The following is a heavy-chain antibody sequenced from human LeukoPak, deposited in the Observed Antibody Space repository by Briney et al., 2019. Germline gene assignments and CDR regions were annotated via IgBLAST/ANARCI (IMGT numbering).Heavy chain of an antibody. CDR2: IYTICTT. CDR1: GGSISSSSYY. D-gene: IGHD3-22*01. CDR3: AREYYYASSGYAY. Sequence: TLSLTCTVSGGSISSSSYYGSWSRQPAGGGLGWIGRIYTICTTNYNPSLKSPLTMSVGTSNNQSSLKLSSVTAADTAVYSCAREYYYASSGYAYWGRETLLTLPS. J-gene: IGHJ4*02. V-gene: IGHV4-61*02.